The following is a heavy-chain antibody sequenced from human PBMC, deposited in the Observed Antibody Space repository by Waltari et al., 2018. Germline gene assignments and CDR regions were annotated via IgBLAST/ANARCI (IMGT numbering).Heavy chain of an antibody. Sequence: QVQLVQSGAEVKKPGSSVKVSCKASGGTFSSYAISWVRQAPGQGLEWMGGFSPLYGIANDAQKCQGRVTITADESTSTAYRELSSLRSEDTAVYYCAREGYYDSSGYVFDYWGQGTLVTVSS. CDR1: GGTFSSYA. V-gene: IGHV1-69*13. D-gene: IGHD3-22*01. CDR3: AREGYYDSSGYVFDY. CDR2: FSPLYGIA. J-gene: IGHJ4*02.